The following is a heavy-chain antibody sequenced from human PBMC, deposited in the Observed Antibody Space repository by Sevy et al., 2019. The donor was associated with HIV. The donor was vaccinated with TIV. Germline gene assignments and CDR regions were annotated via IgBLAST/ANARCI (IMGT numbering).Heavy chain of an antibody. Sequence: GGSLRLSCAVSGFTFDDYAMHWVRQAPGKGLEWVSLISWDGSSTYYADSVKGRFTISRDNSKNSLYLQMNSLRAEDTALYYCAKPYRIAVAGDYYYYGMDVWGQGTTVTVSS. CDR1: GFTFDDYA. D-gene: IGHD6-13*01. V-gene: IGHV3-43D*03. CDR3: AKPYRIAVAGDYYYYGMDV. J-gene: IGHJ6*02. CDR2: ISWDGSST.